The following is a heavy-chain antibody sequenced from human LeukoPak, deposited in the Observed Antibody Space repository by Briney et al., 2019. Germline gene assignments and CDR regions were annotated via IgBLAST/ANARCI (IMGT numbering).Heavy chain of an antibody. V-gene: IGHV4-4*02. Sequence: PSETLSLTCTVSGGSISTYNWWSWVRQPPGKGLEWIGEIFYSGSINYNPSLKSRVTLSLDKSKNQFSLQLSSVTAADTAMYYCAKTHSHFPPYFDYWGQGTLVIVSS. CDR1: GGSISTYNW. J-gene: IGHJ4*02. D-gene: IGHD4-11*01. CDR3: AKTHSHFPPYFDY. CDR2: IFYSGSI.